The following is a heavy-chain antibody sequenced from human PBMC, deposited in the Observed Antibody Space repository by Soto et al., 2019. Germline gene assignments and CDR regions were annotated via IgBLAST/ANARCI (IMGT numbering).Heavy chain of an antibody. J-gene: IGHJ5*02. D-gene: IGHD3-3*01. CDR3: AREDYDFWRGYQNWFDP. CDR2: IIPIFGTA. Sequence: QVQLVQSGAEVKKPGSSVKVSCKASGGTFSSYAISWVRQAPGQGLEWMGGIIPIFGTANYAQKFQGRVTITADESTSTAYMELSSLRSEDTAVYYCAREDYDFWRGYQNWFDPWGQGTLVTVSS. V-gene: IGHV1-69*01. CDR1: GGTFSSYA.